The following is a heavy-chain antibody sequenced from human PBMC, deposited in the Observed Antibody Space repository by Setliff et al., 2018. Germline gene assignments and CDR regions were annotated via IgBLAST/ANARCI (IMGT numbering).Heavy chain of an antibody. CDR1: GYTFTSYD. CDR2: MNPNSGNT. V-gene: IGHV1-8*02. J-gene: IGHJ3*02. CDR3: ARGLLGYSYGYYAFDI. D-gene: IGHD5-18*01. Sequence: ASVKVSCKASGYTFTSYDINWVRQATGQGLEWMGWMNPNSGNTGYAQKFQGRVTMTRNTSISTAYMELSSLRSEDTAVYYYARGLLGYSYGYYAFDIWGQGTMVTVSS.